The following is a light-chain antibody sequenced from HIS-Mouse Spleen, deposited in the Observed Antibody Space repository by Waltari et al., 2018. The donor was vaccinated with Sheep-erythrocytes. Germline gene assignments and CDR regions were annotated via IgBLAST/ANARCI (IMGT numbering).Light chain of an antibody. CDR2: KES. V-gene: IGKV1-5*03. CDR1: QSISSW. Sequence: DIQMTQSPSTLSAYVGDRVTITCRASQSISSWLAWYQQKPGKAPKLLIYKESSLESGVPSRFSGSGSGTEFTLTISSLQPDDFATYYCQQYNSSLTFGPGTKVDIK. J-gene: IGKJ3*01. CDR3: QQYNSSLT.